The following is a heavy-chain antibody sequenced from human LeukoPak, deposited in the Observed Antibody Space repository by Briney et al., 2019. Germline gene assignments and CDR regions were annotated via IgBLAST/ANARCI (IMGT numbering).Heavy chain of an antibody. J-gene: IGHJ4*02. V-gene: IGHV1-69*04. Sequence: ASVKVSCKASGYTFTSYGISWVRQAPGQGLEWMGRIIPILGIANYAQKFQGRVTITADKSTSTAYMELSSLRSEDTAVYYCARDRQYQLPLSYYFDYWAREPWSPSPQ. CDR1: GYTFTSYG. D-gene: IGHD2-2*01. CDR2: IIPILGIA. CDR3: ARDRQYQLPLSYYFDY.